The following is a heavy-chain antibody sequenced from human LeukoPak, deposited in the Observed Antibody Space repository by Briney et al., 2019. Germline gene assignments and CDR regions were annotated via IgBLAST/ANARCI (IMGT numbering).Heavy chain of an antibody. CDR3: ARDPHIAVIDFDY. Sequence: ASVKVSCKASGYTFTDYYIHWVRQAPGQGLEWMGWINSNSGGTNYAQKFQGRVTMTRDTSISTAYMELSRLTPDDTAVYYCARDPHIAVIDFDYWGQGALVTVSS. J-gene: IGHJ4*02. CDR1: GYTFTDYY. V-gene: IGHV1-2*02. D-gene: IGHD6-19*01. CDR2: INSNSGGT.